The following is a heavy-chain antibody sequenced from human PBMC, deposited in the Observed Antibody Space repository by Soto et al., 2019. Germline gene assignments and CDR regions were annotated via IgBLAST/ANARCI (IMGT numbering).Heavy chain of an antibody. V-gene: IGHV3-48*02. Sequence: GGSLRLSCAASGFTFSSYSMNWVRQAPGKGLEWVSYISSSSSTIYYADSLKGRITNSRDNAKNSLCLQMNSLGDEGTTVYYCARERSSTEDYWGQGTLVTVSS. D-gene: IGHD6-6*01. CDR1: GFTFSSYS. CDR2: ISSSSSTI. J-gene: IGHJ4*02. CDR3: ARERSSTEDY.